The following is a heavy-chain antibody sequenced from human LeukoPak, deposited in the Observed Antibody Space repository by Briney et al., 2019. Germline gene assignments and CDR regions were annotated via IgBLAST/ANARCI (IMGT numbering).Heavy chain of an antibody. CDR2: ISYDGSNK. V-gene: IGHV3-30*03. Sequence: GRSLRLSCAASGFTFSSYGMHWVRQAPGKGLEWVAVISYDGSNKYYADSVKGRFTISRDNAKNSLYLQMNSLRGEDTAVYYCARGGGPDSWFDPWGQGTLVTVSS. CDR3: ARGGGPDSWFDP. D-gene: IGHD6-25*01. J-gene: IGHJ5*02. CDR1: GFTFSSYG.